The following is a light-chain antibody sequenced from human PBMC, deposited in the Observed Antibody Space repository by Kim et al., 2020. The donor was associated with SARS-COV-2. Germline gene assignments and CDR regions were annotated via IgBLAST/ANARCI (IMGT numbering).Light chain of an antibody. CDR1: NIGTKR. CDR3: QVWDSTSDHYV. CDR2: YDN. J-gene: IGLJ1*01. V-gene: IGLV3-21*01. Sequence: ARGNTATITCEGTNIGTKRVHWYQQKPGQAPVLVICYDNDRPPGIPERFSGSNSGNTATLTIYRVEAGDEADYYCQVWDSTSDHYVFGTGTKVTVL.